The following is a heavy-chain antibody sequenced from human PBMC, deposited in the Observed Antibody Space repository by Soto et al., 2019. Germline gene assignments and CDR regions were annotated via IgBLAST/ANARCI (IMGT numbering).Heavy chain of an antibody. J-gene: IGHJ6*03. Sequence: EVQLLESGGGLVQPGGSLRLSCAASGFTFSTYAMSWVRQAPGKGLEWVSTITTSGGNTYYADSVQGRFTISRDNSKNTRYLQMNSLRADDTAVYYCAGRYCTNGVCYTNYYYYIDVWGKGTTVTVSS. V-gene: IGHV3-23*01. CDR3: AGRYCTNGVCYTNYYYYIDV. D-gene: IGHD2-8*01. CDR2: ITTSGGNT. CDR1: GFTFSTYA.